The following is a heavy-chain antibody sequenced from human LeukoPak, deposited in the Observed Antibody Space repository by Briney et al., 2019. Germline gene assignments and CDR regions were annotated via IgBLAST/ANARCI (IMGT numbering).Heavy chain of an antibody. V-gene: IGHV4-34*01. D-gene: IGHD1-26*01. CDR1: GGSFSGYY. CDR2: INHSGST. J-gene: IGHJ6*03. CDR3: ARVRSGSYPYYYYYMDV. Sequence: PSETLSLTCAVYGGSFSGYYWSWIRQPPGKGLEWIGEINHSGSTNYNPSLKSRVTISVDTSKNQFSLKLSSVTAADTAVYYCARVRSGSYPYYYYYMDVWGKGTTVTISS.